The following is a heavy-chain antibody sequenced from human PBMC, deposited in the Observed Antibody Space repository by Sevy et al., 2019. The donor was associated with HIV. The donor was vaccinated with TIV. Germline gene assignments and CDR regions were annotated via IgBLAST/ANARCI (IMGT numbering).Heavy chain of an antibody. D-gene: IGHD3-3*01. CDR1: GGSMRNFY. V-gene: IGHV4-59*13. CDR2: IYYSGST. CDR3: AGSGFLEWAGSTRGPRNWFDP. Sequence: SETLSLTCSVSGGSMRNFYWSWIRQPPGKGLEWIGNIYYSGSTNYNPSLKSRVTMSVDTSKNQFSLKLSSVTAADTAGYYCAGSGFLEWAGSTRGPRNWFDPWGQGTLVTVSS. J-gene: IGHJ5*02.